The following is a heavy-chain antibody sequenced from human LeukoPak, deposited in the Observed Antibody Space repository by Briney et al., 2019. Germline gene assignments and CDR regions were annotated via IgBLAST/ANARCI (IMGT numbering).Heavy chain of an antibody. CDR1: GFTFDDYA. D-gene: IGHD6-19*01. J-gene: IGHJ4*02. V-gene: IGHV3-43*02. CDR2: ISGDGGST. CDR3: AKDLTIAVWDY. Sequence: GGSLRLSCAASGFTFDDYAMHWVRQAPGKGLEWVSLISGDGGSTYYADSVKGRFTISRDNSKNTLYLQMNSLRAEDTAVYYCAKDLTIAVWDYWGQGTLVTVSS.